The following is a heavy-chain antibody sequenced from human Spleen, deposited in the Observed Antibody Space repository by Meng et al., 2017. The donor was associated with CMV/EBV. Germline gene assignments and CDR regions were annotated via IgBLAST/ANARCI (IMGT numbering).Heavy chain of an antibody. CDR1: GNSISSDTFY. V-gene: IGHV4-39*07. D-gene: IGHD2-15*01. J-gene: IGHJ4*02. Sequence: GSLRLSCTVSGNSISSDTFYWAWIRQPPGKGLEWIGEINHSGSTNYNPSLKSRVTISVDTSKNQFSLKLSSVTAADTAVYYCASRHCSGGSCYVVDYWGQGTLVTVSS. CDR3: ASRHCSGGSCYVVDY. CDR2: INHSGST.